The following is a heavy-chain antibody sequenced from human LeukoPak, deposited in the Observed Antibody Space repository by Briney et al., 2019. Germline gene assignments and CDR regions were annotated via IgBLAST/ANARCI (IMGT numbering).Heavy chain of an antibody. CDR1: GGSISSYY. CDR3: ARTYYDYVWGSYRFDY. CDR2: IYTSGST. V-gene: IGHV4-4*07. D-gene: IGHD3-16*02. Sequence: SETLSLTCTVSGGSISSYYWSWIRQPAGKGLEWIGRIYTSGSTNYNPSLKSRVAMSVDTSKSQFSLKLSSVTAADTAVYYCARTYYDYVWGSYRFDYWGQGTLVTVSS. J-gene: IGHJ4*02.